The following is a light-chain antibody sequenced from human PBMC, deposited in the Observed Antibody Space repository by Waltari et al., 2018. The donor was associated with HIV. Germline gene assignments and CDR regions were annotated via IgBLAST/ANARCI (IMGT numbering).Light chain of an antibody. CDR2: EVN. V-gene: IGLV2-23*02. Sequence: QSALTQPASVSGSPGQSITISCTGTSSDVGSYYLVSWYQQDPGKAPKLMIYEVNKWPSGVSNRFSGSKSGNTASLTISGLQAEDEADFYCCSYAGSSTLVFGGGTKLTVL. CDR3: CSYAGSSTLV. CDR1: SSDVGSYYL. J-gene: IGLJ3*02.